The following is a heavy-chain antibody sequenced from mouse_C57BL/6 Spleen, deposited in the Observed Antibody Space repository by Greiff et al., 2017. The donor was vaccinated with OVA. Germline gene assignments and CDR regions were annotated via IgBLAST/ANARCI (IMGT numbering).Heavy chain of an antibody. CDR3: ARRTVTTEGDY. D-gene: IGHD1-1*01. Sequence: DVKLVESGGGLVKPGGSLKLSCAASGFTFSDYGMHWVRQAPEKGLEWVAYISSGSSTIYYADTVKGRFTISRDNAKNTLFLQMTSLRSEDTAMYYCARRTVTTEGDYWGQGTSVTVSS. V-gene: IGHV5-17*01. CDR1: GFTFSDYG. J-gene: IGHJ4*01. CDR2: ISSGSSTI.